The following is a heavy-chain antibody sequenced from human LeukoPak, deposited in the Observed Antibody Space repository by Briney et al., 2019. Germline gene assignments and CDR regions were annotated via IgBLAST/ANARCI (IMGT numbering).Heavy chain of an antibody. CDR3: ARVGCSSTSYHDYNLFDP. CDR2: IYYSGST. Sequence: PSETLSLTCTVSGGSISSSDYYWSWIRQPPGKGLEWIGYIYYSGSTYYNPSLKSRVTISVDTSKNQFSLKLSSVTAADTAVYYCARVGCSSTSYHDYNLFDPWGQGTLVTVSS. V-gene: IGHV4-30-4*01. CDR1: GGSISSSDYY. D-gene: IGHD2-2*01. J-gene: IGHJ5*02.